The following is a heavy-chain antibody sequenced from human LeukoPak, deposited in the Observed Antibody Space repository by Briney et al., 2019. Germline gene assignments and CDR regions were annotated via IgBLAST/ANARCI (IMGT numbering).Heavy chain of an antibody. J-gene: IGHJ4*02. D-gene: IGHD3-10*01. CDR2: ISAYNGNT. CDR3: ARGPMVRGIVWPFDY. Sequence: ASVKVSCKASAYTFTSFGISWVRQAPGQGLEWMGWISAYNGNTNYAQKLQGRVTMTTDTSTSTAYMELRSLRSDDTAVYYCARGPMVRGIVWPFDYWGQGTLVTVSS. V-gene: IGHV1-18*01. CDR1: AYTFTSFG.